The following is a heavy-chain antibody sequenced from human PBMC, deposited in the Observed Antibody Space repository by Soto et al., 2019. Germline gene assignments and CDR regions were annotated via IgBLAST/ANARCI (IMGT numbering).Heavy chain of an antibody. Sequence: EVQLLESGGGLVQPGGSLRLSCAASGFTFSSYAMSWVRQAPGKGLEWVSAISGSGGSTYYADSVKGRFTISRDNSKNTLDLQMNSLRAEDTAVYYCAKCSKEGELIPSYWGQGTLVTVSS. J-gene: IGHJ4*02. V-gene: IGHV3-23*01. CDR2: ISGSGGST. CDR3: AKCSKEGELIPSY. CDR1: GFTFSSYA. D-gene: IGHD2-21*01.